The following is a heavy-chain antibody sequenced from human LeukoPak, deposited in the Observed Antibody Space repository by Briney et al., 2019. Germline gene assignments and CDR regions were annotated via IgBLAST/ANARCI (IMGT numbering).Heavy chain of an antibody. D-gene: IGHD6-13*01. V-gene: IGHV3-7*01. Sequence: GGSLRLSCAASGFTFSSYWMSWVRQAPGKGLEWVANIKQDGSEKYYVDSVKGRFTISRDNAKNSLYLQMNSLRAEDTAVYYCARRTRGSSRSNWFDPWGQGTLVTVSS. CDR2: IKQDGSEK. CDR1: GFTFSSYW. CDR3: ARRTRGSSRSNWFDP. J-gene: IGHJ5*02.